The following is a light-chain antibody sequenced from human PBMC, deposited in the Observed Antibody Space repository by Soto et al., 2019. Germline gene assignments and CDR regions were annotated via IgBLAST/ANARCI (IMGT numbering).Light chain of an antibody. J-gene: IGLJ1*01. CDR1: SSDVGGYNY. CDR3: SSYTSSPA. CDR2: DVS. Sequence: QSALTQPASVSGSPGQSITISCTGTSSDVGGYNYVSWYQQHPGKAPKLMIYDVSNRPSGVSNRFSGSKSGNTASLTISGLQAEDDADYYFSSYTSSPAFGTGTKLTVL. V-gene: IGLV2-14*01.